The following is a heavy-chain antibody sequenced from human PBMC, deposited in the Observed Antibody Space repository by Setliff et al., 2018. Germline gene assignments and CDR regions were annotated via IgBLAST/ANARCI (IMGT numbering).Heavy chain of an antibody. D-gene: IGHD2-15*01. J-gene: IGHJ3*01. CDR3: AISTLSICSGGSCPNAFDL. V-gene: IGHV1-18*01. CDR1: GPIFSSYG. CDR2: ISSYNDVA. Sequence: ASVKVSCKTSGPIFSSYGITWVRQAPGQGLEWMGWISSYNDVANYAQNFQGRVTMTKDTSARAAYMELTSLRSDDTAMYFCAISTLSICSGGSCPNAFDLWGQGTMVTVSS.